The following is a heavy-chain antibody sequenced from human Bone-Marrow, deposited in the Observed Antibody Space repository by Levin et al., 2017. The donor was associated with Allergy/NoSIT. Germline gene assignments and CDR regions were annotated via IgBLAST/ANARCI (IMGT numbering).Heavy chain of an antibody. CDR2: ITGSGSRT. J-gene: IGHJ6*03. D-gene: IGHD6-13*01. CDR1: GFTFSNYA. V-gene: IGHV3-23*01. Sequence: GGSLRLSCAASGFTFSNYAMSWVRQAPGKGLEWVSAITGSGSRTYYADSVKGRFTISRDNSKNTLFLLMNSLRAEDTAIYYCSKEIRIAAAGSLYYYMDVWGKGTTVTVSS. CDR3: SKEIRIAAAGSLYYYMDV.